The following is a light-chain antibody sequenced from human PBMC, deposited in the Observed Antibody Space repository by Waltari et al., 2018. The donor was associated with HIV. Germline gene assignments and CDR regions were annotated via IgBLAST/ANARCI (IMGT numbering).Light chain of an antibody. V-gene: IGLV3-21*02. Sequence: SYVMTQSPSVSVAPGQTARITCGGSNIGSKTVHWNQQKPGQAPVLVVYDDSVRPSGIPERFSGSNSGNTATLTISRVEAGDEAGYYCQVWETIGDHRVFGGGTTLTVL. CDR3: QVWETIGDHRV. J-gene: IGLJ3*02. CDR1: NIGSKT. CDR2: DDS.